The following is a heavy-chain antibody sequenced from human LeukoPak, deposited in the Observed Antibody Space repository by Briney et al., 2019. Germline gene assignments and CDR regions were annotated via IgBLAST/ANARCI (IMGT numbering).Heavy chain of an antibody. Sequence: PSETLSLTCTVSGGSISSYYWSWIRQPPGKGLEWIGYIYYSGSTNNNPSPKSRVTISVDTSKNQFSLNLSSVTAADTAVYYCAKVHDFWSGYSLDYWGQGSLVTVSS. CDR2: IYYSGST. CDR1: GGSISSYY. D-gene: IGHD3-3*01. V-gene: IGHV4-59*01. CDR3: AKVHDFWSGYSLDY. J-gene: IGHJ4*02.